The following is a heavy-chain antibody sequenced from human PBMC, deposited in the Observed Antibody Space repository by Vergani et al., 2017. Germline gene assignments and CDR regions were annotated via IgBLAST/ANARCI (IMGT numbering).Heavy chain of an antibody. V-gene: IGHV1-8*01. CDR1: GYTFTSYD. CDR2: MNPNSGNT. CDR3: ARGPSYCSSTSCYLDY. D-gene: IGHD2-2*01. Sequence: QVQLVQSGAEVKKPGASVKVSCKASGYTFTSYDINWVRQATGQGLEWMGWMNPNSGNTGYAQKFQGRVTMTRNTSISTAYMELSSLRSEDTAVYYCARGPSYCSSTSCYLDYWGQGTLVTVSS. J-gene: IGHJ4*02.